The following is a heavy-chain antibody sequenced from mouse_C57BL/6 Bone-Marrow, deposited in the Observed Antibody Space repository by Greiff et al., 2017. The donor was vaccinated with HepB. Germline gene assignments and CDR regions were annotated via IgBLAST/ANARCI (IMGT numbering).Heavy chain of an antibody. J-gene: IGHJ1*03. Sequence: VKLVESGPGLVQPSQSLSITCTVSGFSLTSYGVHWVRQSPGKGLEWLGVIWRGGSTDYNAAFMSRLSITKDNSKSQVFFKMNSLQADDTAIYYCAKAFTTVVHWYFDVWGTGTTVTVSS. V-gene: IGHV2-5*01. CDR1: GFSLTSYG. CDR3: AKAFTTVVHWYFDV. D-gene: IGHD1-1*01. CDR2: IWRGGST.